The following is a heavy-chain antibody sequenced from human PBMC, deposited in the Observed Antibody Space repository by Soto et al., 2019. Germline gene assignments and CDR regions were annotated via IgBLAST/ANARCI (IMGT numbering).Heavy chain of an antibody. CDR3: ARDCGSLGY. CDR1: GFTFSSYS. D-gene: IGHD3-16*01. V-gene: IGHV3-48*02. J-gene: IGHJ4*02. CDR2: ISSSSSTI. Sequence: EVQLVESGGGLVQPGGSLRLSCAASGFTFSSYSMNWVRQAPGKGLEWVSYISSSSSTIYYADSVKGRFTISRDNAKNSLYLQMNSLRDGDTAVYYCARDCGSLGYWGQGTLVTVSS.